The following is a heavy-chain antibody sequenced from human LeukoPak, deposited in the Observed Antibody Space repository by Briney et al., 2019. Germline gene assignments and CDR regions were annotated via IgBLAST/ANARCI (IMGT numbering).Heavy chain of an antibody. J-gene: IGHJ4*02. CDR2: VSFDGNHI. CDR3: ARDRIQIWSYVGTFDY. CDR1: GFTFSSYA. V-gene: IGHV3-30*04. D-gene: IGHD5-18*01. Sequence: GGSLRFSCAASGFTFSSYAMHWVRQDPGKGLEWVGLVSFDGNHIDYADSVQGRFTISRDISKNTFYLQMNSLRAEDTAVYYCARDRIQIWSYVGTFDYWGPGALVTVSS.